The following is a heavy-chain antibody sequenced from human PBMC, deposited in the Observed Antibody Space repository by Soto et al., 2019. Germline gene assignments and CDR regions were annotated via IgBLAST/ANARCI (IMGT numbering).Heavy chain of an antibody. CDR3: ARNRHDYSNYNWFDP. Sequence: QVQLQESGPGLVKPSQTLSLTCTVSGGSISSGDYYWRWIRQPPGKVLEWIGYSYYSWRTYYNPSRRSRGTISVDTSKNQFSLKQSSVTAADTAVYYCARNRHDYSNYNWFDPWGQGTLVTVSS. CDR1: GGSISSGDYY. D-gene: IGHD4-4*01. V-gene: IGHV4-30-4*01. CDR2: SYYSWRT. J-gene: IGHJ5*02.